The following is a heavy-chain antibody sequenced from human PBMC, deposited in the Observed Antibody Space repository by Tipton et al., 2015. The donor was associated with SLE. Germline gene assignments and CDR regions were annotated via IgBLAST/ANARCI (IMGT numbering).Heavy chain of an antibody. CDR3: AGGDYVWGSYRLDY. J-gene: IGHJ4*02. CDR2: IYYSGST. CDR1: GGSISSSSYY. Sequence: TLSLTCTVSGGSISSSSYYWGWIRQPPGKGLEWIGSIYYSGSTYYNPSLKSRVTISVDTSKNQFSLKLTSVTAADTAVYYCAGGDYVWGSYRLDYWGQGTLVTVSS. V-gene: IGHV4-39*01. D-gene: IGHD3-16*02.